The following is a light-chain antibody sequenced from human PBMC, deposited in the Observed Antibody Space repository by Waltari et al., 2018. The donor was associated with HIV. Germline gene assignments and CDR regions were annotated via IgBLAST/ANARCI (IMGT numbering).Light chain of an antibody. CDR3: CSYSSSGTGL. CDR2: EVS. J-gene: IGLJ2*01. V-gene: IGLV2-14*01. CDR1: STDVGGFNS. Sequence: HSVLTQPASMSGSLGQSITISCLGSSTDVGGFNSVSWYQQSPDKAPRLVIYEVSNRPSGVSGRFSGSKSGSAAALTISGLQPEDEADYYCCSYSSSGTGLFGGGTRLTVL.